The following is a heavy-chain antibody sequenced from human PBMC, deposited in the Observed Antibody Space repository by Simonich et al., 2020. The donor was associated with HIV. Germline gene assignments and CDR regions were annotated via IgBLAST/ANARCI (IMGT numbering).Heavy chain of an antibody. CDR2: INHRESN. CDR3: ARGGYCSGGSCYPLVSRYGMDV. D-gene: IGHD2-15*01. J-gene: IGHJ6*02. Sequence: QVQLQQWGAGLLKPSETLSLTCAVYGGSFSGYYWSWIRQPPGKGLEWIGEINHRESNHNHPSLKRRVTISGDTSKNPFSLKVSSVTAAETAVYYCARGGYCSGGSCYPLVSRYGMDVWGQGTTVTVSS. CDR1: GGSFSGYY. V-gene: IGHV4-34*01.